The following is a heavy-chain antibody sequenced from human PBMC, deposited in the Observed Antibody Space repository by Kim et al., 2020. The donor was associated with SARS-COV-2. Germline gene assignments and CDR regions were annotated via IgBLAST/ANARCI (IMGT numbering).Heavy chain of an antibody. J-gene: IGHJ4*02. CDR1: GGSISSSSYY. CDR3: ARLLVATRLPGDY. Sequence: SETLSLTCTVSGGSISSSSYYWGWIRQPPGKGLEWIGSIYYSGSTYYNPSLKSRVTISVDTSKNQFSLKLSSVTAADTAVYYCARLLVATRLPGDYWGQGTLVTVSS. V-gene: IGHV4-39*01. D-gene: IGHD5-12*01. CDR2: IYYSGST.